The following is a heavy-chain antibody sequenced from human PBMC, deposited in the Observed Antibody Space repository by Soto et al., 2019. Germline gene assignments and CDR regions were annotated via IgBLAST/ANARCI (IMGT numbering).Heavy chain of an antibody. D-gene: IGHD4-17*01. CDR1: GYSFTSYW. J-gene: IGHJ4*02. V-gene: IGHV5-51*01. Sequence: GESLKISCKGSGYSFTSYWIGWVRQMPGKGLEWMGIIYPGDSDTRYSPSFQGQVTISADKSISTAYLQWSSLKASDTAMYYCARTNVRYGDYGYYSHSWGQGPLVTVSS. CDR2: IYPGDSDT. CDR3: ARTNVRYGDYGYYSHS.